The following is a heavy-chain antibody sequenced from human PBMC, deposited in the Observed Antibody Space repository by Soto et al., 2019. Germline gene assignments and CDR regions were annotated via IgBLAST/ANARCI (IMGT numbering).Heavy chain of an antibody. V-gene: IGHV1-18*01. Sequence: GASVKVSCKASGYTFTSYGISWVRQAPGQGLEWMGWISAYNGNANYAQKLQGRVTMTTDTSTSTAYMELRSLRSDDTAVYYCARNGLVITTEGWDYYMDVWGKGTTVTVSS. CDR2: ISAYNGNA. J-gene: IGHJ6*03. CDR3: ARNGLVITTEGWDYYMDV. CDR1: GYTFTSYG. D-gene: IGHD3-9*01.